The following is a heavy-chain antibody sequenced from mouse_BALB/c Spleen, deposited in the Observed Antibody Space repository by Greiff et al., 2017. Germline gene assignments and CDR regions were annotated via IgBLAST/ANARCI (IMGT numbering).Heavy chain of an antibody. D-gene: IGHD2-1*01. J-gene: IGHJ3*01. CDR3: KGGNYEFAY. CDR1: GFNIKDYY. V-gene: IGHV14-4*02. CDR2: IDPENGDT. Sequence: VQLQQSGAELVRSGASVKLSCTASGFNIKDYYMHWVKQRPEQGLEWIGWIDPENGDTEYAPKFQGKATMTADTSSNTAYLQLSSLTSEDTAVYYCKGGNYEFAYWGQGTLVTVSA.